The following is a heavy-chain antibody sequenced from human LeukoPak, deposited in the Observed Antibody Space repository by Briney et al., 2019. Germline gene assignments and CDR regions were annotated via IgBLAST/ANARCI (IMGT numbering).Heavy chain of an antibody. D-gene: IGHD3-10*01. CDR1: GGTFSSYA. Sequence: PWASVKVSCKASGGTFSSYAISWVRQAPGQGLEWMGGIIPIFGTANYAQKFQGRVTITADESTSTAYMELSSLRSEDTAVYYCANREVTMVRGAGSLRYYYYGMDVWGKGTTVTVSS. CDR2: IIPIFGTA. J-gene: IGHJ6*04. V-gene: IGHV1-69*13. CDR3: ANREVTMVRGAGSLRYYYYGMDV.